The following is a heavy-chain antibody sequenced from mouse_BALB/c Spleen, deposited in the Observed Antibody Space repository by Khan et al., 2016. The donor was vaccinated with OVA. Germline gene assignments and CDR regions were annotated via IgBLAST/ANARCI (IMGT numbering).Heavy chain of an antibody. Sequence: EVQLQQSGPEPVRPGASVKISCKASGYSFTDYMMYWVKQSHGKSLEWTGNINPYYGSSNYNLKFKDKATLTVDRSSSTAYVQLNSLTSEDSAVYFCARAGWLHGLLAYWGQGTLVTVSA. CDR1: GYSFTDYM. V-gene: IGHV1-39*01. CDR3: ARAGWLHGLLAY. J-gene: IGHJ3*01. CDR2: INPYYGSS. D-gene: IGHD2-2*01.